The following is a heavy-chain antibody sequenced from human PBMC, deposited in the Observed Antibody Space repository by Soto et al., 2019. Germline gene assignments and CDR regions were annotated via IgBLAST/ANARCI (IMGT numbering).Heavy chain of an antibody. Sequence: EVQLLESGGGLVQPGGSLRLSCAASGFTFTNYAMSWVRQAPGKGLEWVSTVSGGGDGTYYADSVKGRFSTSRDNSRNTVYLQMDSLRAEDTDVYYCAKKRGDALATNGNYCECHYPFDLWGKGTIATVSS. V-gene: IGHV3-23*01. CDR3: AKKRGDALATNGNYCECHYPFDL. J-gene: IGHJ3*01. CDR1: GFTFTNYA. D-gene: IGHD3-10*01. CDR2: VSGGGDGT.